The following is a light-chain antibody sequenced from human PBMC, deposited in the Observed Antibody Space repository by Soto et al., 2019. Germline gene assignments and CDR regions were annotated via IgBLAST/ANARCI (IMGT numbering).Light chain of an antibody. V-gene: IGKV3-15*01. J-gene: IGKJ5*01. Sequence: EIVMTQSPATLSVSPGESVPLSCRASQSFSSNLAWYHNKPGQAPTLLIYGASTTATDVPPRFSGSGSGTEFTLTISNLKSEDFAVDYCQQYNDWPRTFGQGTRLEIK. CDR2: GAS. CDR3: QQYNDWPRT. CDR1: QSFSSN.